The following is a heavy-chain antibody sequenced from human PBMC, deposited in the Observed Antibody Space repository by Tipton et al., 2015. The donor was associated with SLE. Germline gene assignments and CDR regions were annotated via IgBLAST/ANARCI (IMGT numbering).Heavy chain of an antibody. V-gene: IGHV4-61*09. J-gene: IGHJ3*02. D-gene: IGHD1-26*01. CDR1: GDSISTDNYY. CDR2: IYFSGQT. CDR3: ARTLGAIAHTVYDAFDI. Sequence: TLSLTCTVSGDSISTDNYYWGWTRQPAGKALEWIGHIYFSGQTYYNPSLKSRVTISVDTSKNQFSLKLNSVTATDAAVYYCARTLGAIAHTVYDAFDIWGQGKMVTVSS.